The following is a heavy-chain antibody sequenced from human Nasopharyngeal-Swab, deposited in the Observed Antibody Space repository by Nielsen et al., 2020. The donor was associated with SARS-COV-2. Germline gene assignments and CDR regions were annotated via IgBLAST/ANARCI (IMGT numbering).Heavy chain of an antibody. Sequence: GESLKISCAASGFTFTDYSINWVRQAPGKGLEWMSYIIFSGSTIYYADSVKDRFIISRDNSKNAVSLQMNSLRDDDTAIYFCISSLKLGLFDNWGQGSLVTVSS. V-gene: IGHV3-48*02. CDR2: IIFSGSTI. D-gene: IGHD7-27*01. J-gene: IGHJ4*02. CDR3: ISSLKLGLFDN. CDR1: GFTFTDYS.